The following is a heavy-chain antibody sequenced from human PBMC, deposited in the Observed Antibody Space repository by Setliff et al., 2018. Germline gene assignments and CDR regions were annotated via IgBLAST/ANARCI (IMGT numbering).Heavy chain of an antibody. Sequence: PSETLSLTCTVSDGSLYSGNYYWTWIRQPAGKALEWIGHIHGTEGTHYNPSLESLVTISRDKSPNQFSLMLRSVTAADTALYYCARGYYNGRGYYYLPCSFDSWGRGIEVTVSS. J-gene: IGHJ4*02. CDR2: IHGTEGT. CDR1: DGSLYSGNYY. CDR3: ARGYYNGRGYYYLPCSFDS. D-gene: IGHD3-10*01. V-gene: IGHV4-61*09.